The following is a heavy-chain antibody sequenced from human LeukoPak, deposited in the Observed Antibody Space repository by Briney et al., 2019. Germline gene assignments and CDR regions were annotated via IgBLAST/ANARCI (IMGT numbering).Heavy chain of an antibody. D-gene: IGHD6-13*01. CDR1: GGSFSGYY. CDR3: ARGTRKRHSSSWSLGPPGFDY. V-gene: IGHV4-34*01. J-gene: IGHJ4*02. CDR2: INHSGST. Sequence: SETLSLTCAVYGGSFSGYYWSWIRQPPGKGLEWIGEINHSGSTNYNPSLKSRVTISVDTSKNQFSLKLSSVTAADTAVYYCARGTRKRHSSSWSLGPPGFDYWGQGTLVTVSS.